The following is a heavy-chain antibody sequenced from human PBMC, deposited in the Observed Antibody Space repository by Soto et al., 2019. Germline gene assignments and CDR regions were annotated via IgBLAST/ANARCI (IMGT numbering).Heavy chain of an antibody. D-gene: IGHD2-21*02. J-gene: IGHJ5*02. CDR2: ITPNNGDT. CDR3: ARMAPSRDGYCYSRPLDP. Sequence: QVQLLQSGAEVKKPGASVKVSCKASGYTFDTYGISWVRQAPGQGLEWMGWITPNNGDTNYAQKIQGRVTLTTDTATTPAYLEVRSLRSDDTAVYYCARMAPSRDGYCYSRPLDPWGKGTLVSVSS. CDR1: GYTFDTYG. V-gene: IGHV1-18*01.